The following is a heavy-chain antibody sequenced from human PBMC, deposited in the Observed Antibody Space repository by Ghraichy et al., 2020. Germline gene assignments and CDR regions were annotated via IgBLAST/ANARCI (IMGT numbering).Heavy chain of an antibody. CDR1: GFSLSDFG. V-gene: IGHV3-48*02. D-gene: IGHD7-27*01. CDR2: ISGSSSTI. CDR3: ARESNWGSAY. J-gene: IGHJ4*02. Sequence: GGSLRLSCAASGFSLSDFGMNWVRQTPGKGLEWLSYISGSSSTIYYPDSVKGRFTISRDNAKNLLYLQMNSRRDEDTAVYYCARESNWGSAYWGQVTLVT.